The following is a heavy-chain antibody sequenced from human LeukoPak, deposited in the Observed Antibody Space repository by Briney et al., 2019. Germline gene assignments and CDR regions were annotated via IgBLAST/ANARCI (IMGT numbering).Heavy chain of an antibody. Sequence: SETLSLTCTVFGGSISSYYWSWIRQPPGKGLEWIGYIYYSGSTNYNPSLKSRVTISVDTSKNQFSLKLSSVTAADTAVYYCATGAPVGATIDAFDIWGQGTMVTVSS. CDR1: GGSISSYY. J-gene: IGHJ3*02. CDR3: ATGAPVGATIDAFDI. V-gene: IGHV4-59*01. CDR2: IYYSGST. D-gene: IGHD1-26*01.